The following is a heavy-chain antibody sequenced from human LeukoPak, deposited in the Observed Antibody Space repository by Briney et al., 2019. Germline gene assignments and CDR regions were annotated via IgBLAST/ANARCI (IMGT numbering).Heavy chain of an antibody. Sequence: GESLKISCKGSGYSFTNYWIGWVRQMPGKGLEWMGIIHPGDSDTRYSPSFQRQVTISADKSISTAYLQWSSLKASDTAMYYCARQRFTTRAYAGNWFDPWGQGTLVTVSS. D-gene: IGHD3-16*01. CDR3: ARQRFTTRAYAGNWFDP. CDR2: IHPGDSDT. CDR1: GYSFTNYW. J-gene: IGHJ5*02. V-gene: IGHV5-51*01.